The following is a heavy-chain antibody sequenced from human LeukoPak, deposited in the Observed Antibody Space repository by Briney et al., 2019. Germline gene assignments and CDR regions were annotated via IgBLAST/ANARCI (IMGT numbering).Heavy chain of an antibody. D-gene: IGHD6-13*01. CDR3: ARDGSSWYSNWFDP. CDR1: GFTFSSYG. J-gene: IGHJ5*02. V-gene: IGHV3-33*01. CDR2: TWYDGSNK. Sequence: GGSLRLSCAASGFTFSSYGMHWVRQAPGKGLEWVAVTWYDGSNKYYADSVKGRFTISRDNSKNTLYLQMNSLRAEDTAVYYCARDGSSWYSNWFDPWGQGTLVTVSS.